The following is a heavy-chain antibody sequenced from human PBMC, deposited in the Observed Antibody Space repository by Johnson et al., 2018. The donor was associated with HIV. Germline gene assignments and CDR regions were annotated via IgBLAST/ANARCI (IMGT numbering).Heavy chain of an antibody. CDR3: ARVGADAFDI. Sequence: QVQLVESGGGLVKPGGSLRLSCTASGFTFSDYYMTWIRQAPGKGLDWVSCISSSGGTKYYADSVKGRFTISRDNAKKSLYLQMNSLRAEDTAVYYCARVGADAFDIWGQGTMVTVSS. CDR1: GFTFSDYY. J-gene: IGHJ3*02. V-gene: IGHV3-11*01. CDR2: ISSSGGTK. D-gene: IGHD1-26*01.